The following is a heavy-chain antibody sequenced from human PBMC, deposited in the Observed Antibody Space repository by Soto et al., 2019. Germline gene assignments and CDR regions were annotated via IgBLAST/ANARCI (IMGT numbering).Heavy chain of an antibody. D-gene: IGHD3-3*01. J-gene: IGHJ5*02. CDR2: ISYDGSNK. Sequence: QVQLVESGGGVVQPGRSLRLSCAASGFTFSSYGMHWVRQAPGKGLEWVAVISYDGSNKYYADSVKGRFTISRDNSKNTLYLHMNSLRAEDTAVYYCAKDLYDFWSGYPPYNWFDPWGQGTLVTVSS. CDR3: AKDLYDFWSGYPPYNWFDP. CDR1: GFTFSSYG. V-gene: IGHV3-30*18.